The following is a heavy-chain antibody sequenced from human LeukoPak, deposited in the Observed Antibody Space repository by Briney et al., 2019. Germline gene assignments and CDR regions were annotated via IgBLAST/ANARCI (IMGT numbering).Heavy chain of an antibody. J-gene: IGHJ4*02. CDR3: ARHGGSYTFDF. V-gene: IGHV4-59*01. CDR1: GGSISSYY. CDR2: IYDSGST. Sequence: PSETLSLTCSVSGGSISSYYWSWIRQPPGKGLELIGYIYDSGSTNNNPSLKSRVTISVDTSKNQFSLGLSSVNAADTAVYYCARHGGSYTFDFWGQGVLVTVSS. D-gene: IGHD1-26*01.